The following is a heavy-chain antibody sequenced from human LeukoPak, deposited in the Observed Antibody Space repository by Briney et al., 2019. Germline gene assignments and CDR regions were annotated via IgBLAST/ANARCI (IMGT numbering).Heavy chain of an antibody. J-gene: IGHJ4*02. D-gene: IGHD6-6*01. CDR2: ISGSGGST. Sequence: GGSLRLSCAASGFTFSSYAMSWVRQAPGKGREWVSAISGSGGSTYYADSVKGRFTISRDNSKNTLYLQMNSLGAEDTAVYYCAKERSIAARRLGLYYFDYWGQGTLVTVSS. CDR1: GFTFSSYA. CDR3: AKERSIAARRLGLYYFDY. V-gene: IGHV3-23*01.